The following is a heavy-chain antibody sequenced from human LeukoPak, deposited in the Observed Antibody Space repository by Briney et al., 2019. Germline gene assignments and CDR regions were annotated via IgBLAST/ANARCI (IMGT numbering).Heavy chain of an antibody. CDR1: GFTFSSYG. CDR2: IRYDGSNK. D-gene: IGHD2-15*01. J-gene: IGHJ4*02. Sequence: GGSLRLSCAASGFTFSSYGMHWVRQAPGKGLEWVAFIRYDGSNKYYADSVKGRFTISRDNSKNTLYLQMNSLRAEDTAVYYCAKSVVAATAIFDYWGQGTLVTVSS. CDR3: AKSVVAATAIFDY. V-gene: IGHV3-30*02.